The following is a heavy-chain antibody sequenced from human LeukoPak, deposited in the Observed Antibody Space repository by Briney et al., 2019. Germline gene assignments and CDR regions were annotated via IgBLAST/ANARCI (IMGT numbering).Heavy chain of an antibody. Sequence: ASVKVSCKASGYTFTSYDINWVRQATGQGLEWMGWMNPNSGNTGYAQKFQGRVTMTRNTSISTAYMELSSLRSEDTAVYYCARAPGDGYSYYMDVWGKGTTVTVSS. D-gene: IGHD5-24*01. CDR3: ARAPGDGYSYYMDV. CDR1: GYTFTSYD. J-gene: IGHJ6*03. CDR2: MNPNSGNT. V-gene: IGHV1-8*02.